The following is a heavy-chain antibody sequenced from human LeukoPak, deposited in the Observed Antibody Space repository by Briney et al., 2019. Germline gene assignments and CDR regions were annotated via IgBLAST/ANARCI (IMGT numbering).Heavy chain of an antibody. CDR1: GFTFSSYA. CDR2: ISGSGGST. CDR3: AKGITGTTHYYYGMDV. D-gene: IGHD1-7*01. Sequence: PGGSLRLSCAASGFTFSSYAMSWVRQAPGKGLEWVSAISGSGGSTYYADSVKGRFTIARDNSKNTLYLQMSSLRAEDTAVYYCAKGITGTTHYYYGMDVWGQGTTVTVSS. J-gene: IGHJ6*02. V-gene: IGHV3-23*01.